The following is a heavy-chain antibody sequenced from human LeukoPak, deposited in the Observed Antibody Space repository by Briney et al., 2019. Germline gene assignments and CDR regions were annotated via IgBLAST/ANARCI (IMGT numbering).Heavy chain of an antibody. D-gene: IGHD2-2*01. Sequence: KPGGYLRLSCAASGFTFSDYYMSWIRQAPGKGLEWVSYISSSGSTIYYADSVKGRFTISRDNAKNSLYLQMNSLRAEDTAVYYCARARYCSSTSCPTYYDFWSALGGPYFDYWGQGTLVTVSS. V-gene: IGHV3-11*01. CDR2: ISSSGSTI. J-gene: IGHJ4*02. CDR1: GFTFSDYY. CDR3: ARARYCSSTSCPTYYDFWSALGGPYFDY.